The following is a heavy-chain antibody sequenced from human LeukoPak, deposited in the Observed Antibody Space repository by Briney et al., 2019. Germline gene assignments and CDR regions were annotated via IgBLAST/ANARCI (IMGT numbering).Heavy chain of an antibody. CDR1: GYTFTGHY. D-gene: IGHD2-21*02. CDR2: INPNSGGT. Sequence: ASVKVSCKASGYTFTGHYMHWVRQAPGQGLEWMGWINPNSGGTNYAQKFQGRVTMTRDTSISTAYMQLSRLRSDDTAVYYCAAETDPLDYWGQGTLVTASS. J-gene: IGHJ4*02. V-gene: IGHV1-2*02. CDR3: AAETDPLDY.